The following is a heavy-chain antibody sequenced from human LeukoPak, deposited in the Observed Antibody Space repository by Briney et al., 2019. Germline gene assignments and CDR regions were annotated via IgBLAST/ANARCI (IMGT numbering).Heavy chain of an antibody. J-gene: IGHJ4*02. Sequence: ASETLSLTCTVSGGSIRSSYYYWGWIRQPPGKGLEWVGSIYYSGSTYYNPSLQSRVTISIDTSKNQFSLKLSSVIAADTAVYYCASIHLYSGSSGIDYWGQGILVTVSS. V-gene: IGHV4-39*01. CDR2: IYYSGST. CDR3: ASIHLYSGSSGIDY. CDR1: GGSIRSSYYY. D-gene: IGHD6-6*01.